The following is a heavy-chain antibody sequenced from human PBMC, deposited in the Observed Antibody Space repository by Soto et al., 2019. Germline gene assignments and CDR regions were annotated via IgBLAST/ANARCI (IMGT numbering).Heavy chain of an antibody. CDR2: MNPNSGNG. J-gene: IGHJ5*02. V-gene: IGHV1-8*01. CDR1: GYAFSNND. CDR3: ARMATSGTLNWFDP. Sequence: ASVKVSCKASGYAFSNNDIRWVRHVTGQGLEWMGWMNPNSGNGGYAQKFQGRVTMTRDTSTSTAYMDLTSLASDDTAVYSCARMATSGTLNWFDPWGQGTLVTVSS.